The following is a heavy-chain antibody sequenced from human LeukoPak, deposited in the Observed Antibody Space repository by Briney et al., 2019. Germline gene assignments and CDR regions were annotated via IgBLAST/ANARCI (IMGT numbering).Heavy chain of an antibody. CDR2: ITADSGTT. J-gene: IGHJ4*02. V-gene: IGHV3-48*02. CDR1: GFTFSTKS. CDR3: ASRDYFDY. Sequence: QPGGSLRLSCAVSGFTFSTKSMNWVRQAPGKGLEWVSYITADSGTTYYADSVKGRFTISRDNAKNSLYLQTNSLRDEDTAVYYCASRDYFDYWGQGTLVTVSS.